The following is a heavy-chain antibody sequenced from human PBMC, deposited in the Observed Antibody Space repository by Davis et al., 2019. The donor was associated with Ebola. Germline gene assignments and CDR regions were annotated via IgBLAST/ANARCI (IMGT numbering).Heavy chain of an antibody. V-gene: IGHV4-34*01. CDR2: INHSGST. CDR1: GGSISSYY. D-gene: IGHD5-24*01. J-gene: IGHJ6*03. Sequence: PSETLSLTCTVSGGSISSYYWSWIRQPPGKGLEWIGEINHSGSTNYNPSLKSRVTISVDTSKNQFSLKLSSVTAADTAVYYCARAPRWLQSPAGYYYYMDVWGKGTTVTVSS. CDR3: ARAPRWLQSPAGYYYYMDV.